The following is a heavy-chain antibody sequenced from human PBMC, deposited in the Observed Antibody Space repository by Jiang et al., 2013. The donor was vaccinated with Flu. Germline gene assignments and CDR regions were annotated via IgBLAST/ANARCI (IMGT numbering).Heavy chain of an antibody. CDR2: ISWNSGSI. D-gene: IGHD2-15*01. Sequence: VQLVESGGGLVQPGRSLRLSCAASGFTFDDYAMHWVRQAPGKGLEWVSSISWNSGSIGYADSVKGRFTISRDNAKNSLYLQMNSLRAEDTALYYCAKDIFPSADCSGGSCYSEGYYYYGMDVWGRRDHGHRLL. CDR1: GFTFDDYA. J-gene: IGHJ6*02. V-gene: IGHV3-9*01. CDR3: AKDIFPSADCSGGSCYSEGYYYYGMDV.